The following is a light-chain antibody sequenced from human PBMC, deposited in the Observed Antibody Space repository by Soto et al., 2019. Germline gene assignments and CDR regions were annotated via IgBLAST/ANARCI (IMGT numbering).Light chain of an antibody. CDR2: GAS. Sequence: EIVLTQSPATLSLSPGERATLSCRASQSVSSSLAWYQQKPGQAPRLLIYGASNRATDIPDRFSGSGSGTDFTLTISRLEPEDFAVYYCQQYNSSPRMYTFGQGTKLEIK. J-gene: IGKJ2*01. CDR3: QQYNSSPRMYT. V-gene: IGKV3-20*01. CDR1: QSVSSS.